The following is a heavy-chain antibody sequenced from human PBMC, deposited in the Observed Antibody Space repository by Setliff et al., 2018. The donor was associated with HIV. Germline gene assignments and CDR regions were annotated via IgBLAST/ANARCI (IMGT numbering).Heavy chain of an antibody. Sequence: SETLSLTCTVSGGSISSGSYYWNWIRQPAGKGLEWIGHIYTKGSTNYNPSLKSRVAISIDTSKNHFSLNLTSVTAADTAVYYCARPAGKGSYYGDDAFDLWGQGTMVTVSS. J-gene: IGHJ3*01. D-gene: IGHD1-26*01. CDR3: ARPAGKGSYYGDDAFDL. CDR1: GGSISSGSYY. CDR2: IYTKGST. V-gene: IGHV4-61*09.